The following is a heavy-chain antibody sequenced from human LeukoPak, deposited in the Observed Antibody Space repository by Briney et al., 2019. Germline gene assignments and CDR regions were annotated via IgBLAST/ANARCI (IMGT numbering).Heavy chain of an antibody. CDR2: IYYSGST. Sequence: SETLSLTCTVSGGSISNSNSYWGWIRQSPGKGLEWIANIYYSGSTYYNPSLKSRLTIPVDTSKNQFSLKLSSVTAADTAVYYCARVVVPGWFDPWGQGNLVTVSS. D-gene: IGHD2-15*01. J-gene: IGHJ5*02. V-gene: IGHV4-39*07. CDR1: GGSISNSNSY. CDR3: ARVVVPGWFDP.